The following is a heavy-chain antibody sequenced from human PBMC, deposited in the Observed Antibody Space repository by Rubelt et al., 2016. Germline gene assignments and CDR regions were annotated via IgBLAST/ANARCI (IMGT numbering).Heavy chain of an antibody. Sequence: PGRSLRLSCAASGFTFSSYGLPWVRQAPGKGLEWVAVIWYDGSDKFYADSVRGRFTISRDHSKNTLYLQMNSLRVEDTAVYYCARDERSCSGGSNYLPPSDSWGQGTLVTVSS. V-gene: IGHV3-33*01. D-gene: IGHD2-15*01. J-gene: IGHJ4*02. CDR2: IWYDGSDK. CDR3: ARDERSCSGGSNYLPPSDS. CDR1: GFTFSSYG.